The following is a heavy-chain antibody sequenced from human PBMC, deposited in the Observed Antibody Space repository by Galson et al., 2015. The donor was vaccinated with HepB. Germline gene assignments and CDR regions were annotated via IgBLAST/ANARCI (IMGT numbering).Heavy chain of an antibody. J-gene: IGHJ3*02. Sequence: SLRLSCAASGFTVSSNYMSWVRQAPGKGLEWVSVIYSGGSTYYADSVKGRFTISRDNSKNTLYLQMNSLRAEDTAVYYCARDAPVVAAVDAFDIWGQGTMVTVSS. D-gene: IGHD2-15*01. CDR2: IYSGGST. CDR3: ARDAPVVAAVDAFDI. CDR1: GFTVSSNY. V-gene: IGHV3-66*02.